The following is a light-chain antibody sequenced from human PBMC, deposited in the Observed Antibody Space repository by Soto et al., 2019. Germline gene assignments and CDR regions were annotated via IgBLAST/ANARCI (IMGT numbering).Light chain of an antibody. J-gene: IGKJ3*01. CDR2: GAS. CDR3: QQSFSSPFT. V-gene: IGKV1-39*01. CDR1: QSIRSH. Sequence: DIQMTQSPSSLSASVGDRVSITCRASQSIRSHLNWFQHKPGKAPKVLIYGASSLQGGVPSRFSGSGSGTDFTLNIKSLQPEDFATYYCQQSFSSPFTFGPGTKVDVK.